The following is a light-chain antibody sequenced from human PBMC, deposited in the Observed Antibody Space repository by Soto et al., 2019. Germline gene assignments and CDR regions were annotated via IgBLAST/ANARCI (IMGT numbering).Light chain of an antibody. J-gene: IGLJ2*01. CDR2: EVS. CDR3: VSYTVINPLV. CDR1: SSDIGGYNY. Sequence: QSVLTQPASVSGSPGQSIAISCTGTSSDIGGYNYVSWYQQHPGKAPKLIIYEVSNRPSGVSNRFSGSKSGNTASLTISGLQAEDEADYYCVSYTVINPLVFGGGTKLTVL. V-gene: IGLV2-14*01.